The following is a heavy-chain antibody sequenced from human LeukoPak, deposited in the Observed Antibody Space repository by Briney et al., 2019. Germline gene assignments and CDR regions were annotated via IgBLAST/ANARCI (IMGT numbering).Heavy chain of an antibody. V-gene: IGHV4-4*07. CDR3: ARGGHSGWYKGYNWFDP. CDR1: GGSISSYY. Sequence: SETLSLTCTVSGGSISSYYWSWFRQPAGKGLEWIGRIYTSGSTNYNPSLKSRVTMSVDTSKNQFSLKLSSVTAAGTAVYYCARGGHSGWYKGYNWFDPWGQGTLVTVSS. D-gene: IGHD6-19*01. J-gene: IGHJ5*02. CDR2: IYTSGST.